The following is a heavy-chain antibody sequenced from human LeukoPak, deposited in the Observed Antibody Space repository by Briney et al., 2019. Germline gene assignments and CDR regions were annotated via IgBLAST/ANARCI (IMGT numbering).Heavy chain of an antibody. V-gene: IGHV2-5*01. CDR2: IYWNNNE. CDR1: GFSLSASAVG. J-gene: IGHJ4*02. CDR3: ARIWFGELFPFDY. Sequence: SGPTLVKPTQTLTQTCTFSGFSLSASAVGVGWIRQPPGKALEWLALIYWNNNERYSPSLKSRLTITKDTSKNQVVLTMTNVDPLDTGTYYCARIWFGELFPFDYWGQGTLVTVSS. D-gene: IGHD3-10*01.